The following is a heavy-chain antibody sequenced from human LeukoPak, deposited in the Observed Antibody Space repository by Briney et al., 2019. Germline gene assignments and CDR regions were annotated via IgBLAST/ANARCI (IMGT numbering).Heavy chain of an antibody. Sequence: SETLSLTCTVSGGSISSGSYYWSWIRQPAGKGLEWIGHIYTSGSTNYNPSLKSRVTISVDTSKNQFSLKLTSITAADTAVYYCARVRGGTYNHYFDYWGQGTLVTVSS. CDR2: IYTSGST. CDR3: ARVRGGTYNHYFDY. CDR1: GGSISSGSYY. V-gene: IGHV4-61*09. J-gene: IGHJ4*02. D-gene: IGHD5-24*01.